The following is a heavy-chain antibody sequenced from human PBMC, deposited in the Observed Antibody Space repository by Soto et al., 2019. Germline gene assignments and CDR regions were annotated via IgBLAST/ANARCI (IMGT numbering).Heavy chain of an antibody. CDR2: FNPILSFS. V-gene: IGHV1-69*02. CDR3: ATSFGSGSRAFDY. D-gene: IGHD3-10*01. J-gene: IGHJ4*02. Sequence: ASVKVSCKASGDTFNFYTINWVRQAPGLGLEWMGRFNPILSFSNSALKFQGRVTLTADKSTSTAYMVLSSLSSEDTAIYYCATSFGSGSRAFDYWGQGALVTVSS. CDR1: GDTFNFYT.